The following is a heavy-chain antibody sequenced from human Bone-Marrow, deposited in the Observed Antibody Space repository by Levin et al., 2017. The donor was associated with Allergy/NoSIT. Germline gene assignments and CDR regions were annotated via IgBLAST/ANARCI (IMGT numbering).Heavy chain of an antibody. CDR2: ISGDGSII. CDR3: ATLPNYYFEY. CDR1: GFTFSNYY. D-gene: IGHD1-1*01. Sequence: SCAASGFTFSNYYMSWIRQAPGRGLEWVSHISGDGSIIFYADSVKGRFTISRDNAKTSLYLQMNSLRAEDTAVYYCATLPNYYFEYWGQGTLVTVSS. V-gene: IGHV3-11*01. J-gene: IGHJ4*02.